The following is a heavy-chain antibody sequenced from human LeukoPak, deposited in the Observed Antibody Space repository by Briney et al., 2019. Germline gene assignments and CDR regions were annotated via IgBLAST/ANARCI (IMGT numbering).Heavy chain of an antibody. Sequence: SETLSLTCTVSGGSISSRSYYWGWIRQPPGKGLEWFGCSYYSGRTYYNPSLNRRVTISVDTSKNQFSLKLSSVTAANTAVYYCARVYQLDFDYWGQGTLVTVSS. D-gene: IGHD2-2*01. CDR3: ARVYQLDFDY. CDR1: GGSISSRSYY. V-gene: IGHV4-39*01. CDR2: SYYSGRT. J-gene: IGHJ4*02.